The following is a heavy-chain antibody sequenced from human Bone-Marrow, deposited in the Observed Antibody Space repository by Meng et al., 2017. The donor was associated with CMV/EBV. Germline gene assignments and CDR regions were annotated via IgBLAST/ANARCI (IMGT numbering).Heavy chain of an antibody. J-gene: IGHJ4*02. D-gene: IGHD6-13*01. V-gene: IGHV3-21*04. CDR2: ISSSSSYI. CDR1: GFTFSSYS. Sequence: GESLKISCAASGFTFSSYSMNWVRQAPGKGLEWVSSISSSSSYIYYADSVKGRFTISRDNSKNTLYLQMNSLRAEDTAVYYCAREAAAGVGYFDYWGQGTLVTVSS. CDR3: AREAAAGVGYFDY.